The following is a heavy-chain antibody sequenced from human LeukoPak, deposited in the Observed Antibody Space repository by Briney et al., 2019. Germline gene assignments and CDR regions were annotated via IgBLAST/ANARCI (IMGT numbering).Heavy chain of an antibody. D-gene: IGHD2-15*01. CDR3: ARRGGMVAATPADY. Sequence: ASVKVSCKASGYTFTSYGISWVRQATGQGLEWMGWMNPNSGNTGYAQKFQGRVTMTRNTSISTAYMELSSLRSEDTAAYYCARRGGMVAATPADYWGQGTLVTVSS. V-gene: IGHV1-8*02. CDR1: GYTFTSYG. CDR2: MNPNSGNT. J-gene: IGHJ4*02.